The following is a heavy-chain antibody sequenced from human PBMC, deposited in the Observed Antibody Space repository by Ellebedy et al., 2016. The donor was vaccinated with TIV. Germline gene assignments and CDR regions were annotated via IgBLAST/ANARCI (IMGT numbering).Heavy chain of an antibody. CDR1: GYTLTELS. CDR3: ATIAVAIYYFDY. CDR2: FDPEDGET. Sequence: AASVKVSCKVTGYTLTELSMHWVRQAPGKGLEWMGGFDPEDGETIYAQKFQGRVTMTEDPSTDTAYMELSSLRSEDTAVYYCATIAVAIYYFDYWGQGTLVTVSS. V-gene: IGHV1-24*01. D-gene: IGHD6-19*01. J-gene: IGHJ4*02.